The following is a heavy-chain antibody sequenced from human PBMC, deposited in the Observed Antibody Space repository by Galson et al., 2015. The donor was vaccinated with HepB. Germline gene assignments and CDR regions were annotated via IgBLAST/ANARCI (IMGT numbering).Heavy chain of an antibody. CDR1: GFTFSSYA. CDR2: ISSNVGST. CDR3: VKGGTAARPKLFYYYYGMDV. V-gene: IGHV3-64D*06. J-gene: IGHJ6*02. Sequence: SLRLSCAASGFTFSSYAMHWVRQAPGKGLEYVSAISSNVGSTYYADSVKGRFTISRDNSKNTLYLQMSSLRAEDTAVYYCVKGGTAARPKLFYYYYGMDVWGQGTTVTVSS. D-gene: IGHD6-6*01.